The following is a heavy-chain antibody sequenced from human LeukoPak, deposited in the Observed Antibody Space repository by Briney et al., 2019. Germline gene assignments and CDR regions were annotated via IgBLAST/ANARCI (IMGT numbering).Heavy chain of an antibody. Sequence: GGSLRLSCAASGFTFSSYSMNWVRQAPGKGLEWVSSISSSSSYIYYADSVKGRFTISRDNAKNSLYLQMNSLRAEDTAVYYCAKDVGLGAIATLDIWGQGTMVTVSS. CDR3: AKDVGLGAIATLDI. D-gene: IGHD3-16*01. V-gene: IGHV3-21*04. J-gene: IGHJ3*02. CDR2: ISSSSSYI. CDR1: GFTFSSYS.